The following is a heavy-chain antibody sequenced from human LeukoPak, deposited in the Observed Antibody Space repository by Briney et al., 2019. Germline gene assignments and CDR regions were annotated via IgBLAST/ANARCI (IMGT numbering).Heavy chain of an antibody. D-gene: IGHD3-10*01. Sequence: SVKVSCKASGGTFSSYAISWVRQAPGQGLEWMGGIIPIFGTANYAQKFQGRVTITADESTSTAYMELSSLRSEDTAVYYCARSGVRGPYPRPWYFDLWGRGTLVTVSS. CDR2: IIPIFGTA. V-gene: IGHV1-69*01. J-gene: IGHJ2*01. CDR3: ARSGVRGPYPRPWYFDL. CDR1: GGTFSSYA.